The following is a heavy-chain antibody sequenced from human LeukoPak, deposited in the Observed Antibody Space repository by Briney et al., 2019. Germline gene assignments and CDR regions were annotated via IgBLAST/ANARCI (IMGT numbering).Heavy chain of an antibody. D-gene: IGHD6-19*01. CDR3: ARHVAGDWFDP. CDR2: IYPGGAET. Sequence: GESLKISCNGLGYAFSTYWNAWVRQRPGKGLGWMGIIYPGGAETSYHPSFQGQVTIPAARSTSTAHLQWSSLGASDTAMYYCARHVAGDWFDPWGQGTLVTVSS. J-gene: IGHJ5*02. CDR1: GYAFSTYW. V-gene: IGHV5-51*01.